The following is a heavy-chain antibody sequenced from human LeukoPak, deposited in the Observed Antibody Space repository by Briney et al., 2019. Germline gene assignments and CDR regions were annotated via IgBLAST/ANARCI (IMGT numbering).Heavy chain of an antibody. CDR2: ISSSASST. J-gene: IGHJ3*02. V-gene: IGHV3-48*03. D-gene: IGHD1/OR15-1a*01. CDR1: GFTLSTYE. CDR3: ARENTEDAFDI. Sequence: GGSLRLSCAASGFTLSTYEMSWVRQVPGKGREGVSYISSSASSTYYADSVKGRFTISRDNAKNSLYLQMNSLRAEDTAVYYCARENTEDAFDIWGQGTMVIVSS.